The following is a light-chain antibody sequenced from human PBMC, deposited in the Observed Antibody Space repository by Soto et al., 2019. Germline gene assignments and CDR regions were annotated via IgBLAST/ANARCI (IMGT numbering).Light chain of an antibody. CDR1: SSNIGSNI. CDR3: AAWDFILDGGV. CDR2: SND. V-gene: IGLV1-44*01. J-gene: IGLJ3*02. Sequence: QSVLTQPPSASGTPGLRVTISCSGSSSNIGSNIVNWYQQLPGTAPKLLIYSNDQRPSGVADRFSGSKSGTSASLAISGLQSEDEADYYCAAWDFILDGGVFGGGTKLTVL.